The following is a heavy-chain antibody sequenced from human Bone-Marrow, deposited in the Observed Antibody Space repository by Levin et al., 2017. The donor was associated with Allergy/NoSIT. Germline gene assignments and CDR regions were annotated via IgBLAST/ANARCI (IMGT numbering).Heavy chain of an antibody. CDR1: GFTFSSYG. D-gene: IGHD2-2*01. CDR2: IWYDGSNK. Sequence: GGSLRLSCAASGFTFSSYGMHWVRQAPGKGLEWVAVIWYDGSNKYYADSVKGRFTISRDNSKNTLYLQMNSLRAEDTAVYYCARGVRKDIVVVPPSWGQGTMVTVSS. CDR3: ARGVRKDIVVVPPS. V-gene: IGHV3-33*01. J-gene: IGHJ3*01.